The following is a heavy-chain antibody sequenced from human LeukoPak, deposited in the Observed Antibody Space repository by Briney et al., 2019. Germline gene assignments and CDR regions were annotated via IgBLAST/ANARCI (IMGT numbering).Heavy chain of an antibody. CDR2: ISFDGSNK. J-gene: IGHJ4*02. CDR1: GFTFSSYG. CDR3: AKDRQYHDSGSLFDY. Sequence: GGSLRLSCAASGFTFSSYGMYWVRQAPGKGLEWVAVISFDGSNKYYADSVKGRFTISRDNSKNTLYLQMNSLRAEDTAVYYCAKDRQYHDSGSLFDYWGQGTLVTVSS. D-gene: IGHD3-10*01. V-gene: IGHV3-30*18.